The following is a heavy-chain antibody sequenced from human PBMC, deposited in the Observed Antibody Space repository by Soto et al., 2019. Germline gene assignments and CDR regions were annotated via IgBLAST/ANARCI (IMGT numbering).Heavy chain of an antibody. CDR1: GGSITSCGHY. D-gene: IGHD3-10*02. J-gene: IGHJ4*02. CDR2: IYDSGNMY. CDR3: ARVDKRGYFSVLTDF. Sequence: PSETLSLTCTVSGGSITSCGHYWCWIRQYPGKGLEWIGHIYDSGNMYFYNPSLKSRVTISADTSRNQFSLSLSSLTAADTAVYYCARVDKRGYFSVLTDFWGQGILVIVSS. V-gene: IGHV4-31*03.